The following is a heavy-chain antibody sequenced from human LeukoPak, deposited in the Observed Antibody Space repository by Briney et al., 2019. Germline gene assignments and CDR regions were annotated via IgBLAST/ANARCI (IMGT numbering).Heavy chain of an antibody. CDR2: IFPADSDT. CDR1: GYSFSNYW. CDR3: ARPPGVGATSFDY. D-gene: IGHD1-26*01. Sequence: GESLKISRKGSGYSFSNYWIAWVRRMPGKGLEWMGIIFPADSDTRYSPSLQGQVTISVDKSINTAYLQWSSLKASDSAMYYCARPPGVGATSFDYWGQGTLVTASS. V-gene: IGHV5-51*01. J-gene: IGHJ4*02.